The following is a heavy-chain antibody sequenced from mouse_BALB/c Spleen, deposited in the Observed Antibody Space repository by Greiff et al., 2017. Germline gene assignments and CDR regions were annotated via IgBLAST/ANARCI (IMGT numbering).Heavy chain of an antibody. J-gene: IGHJ2*01. D-gene: IGHD1-1*01. CDR3: AKGTTGYFDY. CDR1: GYTFTSYW. CDR2: IYPGDGDT. V-gene: IGHV1-87*01. Sequence: QVHVKQSGAELARPGASVKLSCKASGYTFTSYWMQWVKQRPGQGLEWIGAIYPGDGDTRYTQKFKGKATLTADKSSSTAYMQLSSLASEDSAVYYCAKGTTGYFDYWGQGTTLTVSS.